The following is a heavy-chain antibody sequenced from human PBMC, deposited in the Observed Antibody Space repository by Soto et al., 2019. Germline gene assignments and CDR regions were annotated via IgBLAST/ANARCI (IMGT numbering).Heavy chain of an antibody. Sequence: GGSLRLSCAASGFSISRYWMTWVRQAPGKGLEWVADKKQDGSEEYYVDSVKGRFTVSKDNAKNSLYLQLTGLRVEDTALYYCARSGFSYGTGIEHWGQGSLVTVSS. CDR2: KKQDGSEE. D-gene: IGHD5-18*01. CDR3: ARSGFSYGTGIEH. V-gene: IGHV3-7*01. J-gene: IGHJ1*01. CDR1: GFSISRYW.